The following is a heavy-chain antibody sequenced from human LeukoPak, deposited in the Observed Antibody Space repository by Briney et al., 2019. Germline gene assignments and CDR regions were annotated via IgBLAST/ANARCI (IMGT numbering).Heavy chain of an antibody. CDR2: IIPILGIA. CDR1: GGTFSSYA. V-gene: IGHV1-69*04. J-gene: IGHJ3*02. Sequence: RASVKVSCKASGGTFSSYAISWVRQAPGQGLEWMGRIIPILGIANYAQKFQGRVTITADKSTSTAYMELSSLRSEDTAVYYCAKKTGSIAAAGDAFDIWGQGTMVTVSS. CDR3: AKKTGSIAAAGDAFDI. D-gene: IGHD6-13*01.